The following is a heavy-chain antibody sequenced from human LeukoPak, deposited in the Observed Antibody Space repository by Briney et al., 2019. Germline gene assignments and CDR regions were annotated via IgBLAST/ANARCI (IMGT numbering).Heavy chain of an antibody. CDR2: IKSKSDGGTT. J-gene: IGHJ4*02. CDR3: TTQGFVGGSRTFFDY. D-gene: IGHD3-16*01. V-gene: IGHV3-15*01. Sequence: GGSLRLSCVASGFTVTSAWMSWVRQAPGKGPERVGRIKSKSDGGTTDYDAPVKGRFIISREDSKNTLYLQMNSLRSEDTAVYYCTTQGFVGGSRTFFDYWGQGTLVTVSP. CDR1: GFTVTSAW.